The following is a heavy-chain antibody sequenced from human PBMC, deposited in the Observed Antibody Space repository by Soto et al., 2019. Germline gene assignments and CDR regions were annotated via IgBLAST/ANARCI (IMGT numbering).Heavy chain of an antibody. Sequence: GGSLRLSCAASGLTFRSYWMHWVRQALGKGLEWVAVISYDGSIKYYADSVKGRFTISRDNSKNTMYLQMNSLRAEDTAVYYCAKGARACSGGSCYFFDYWGQGTLVTVSS. J-gene: IGHJ4*02. CDR1: GLTFRSYW. V-gene: IGHV3-30*18. CDR2: ISYDGSIK. CDR3: AKGARACSGGSCYFFDY. D-gene: IGHD2-15*01.